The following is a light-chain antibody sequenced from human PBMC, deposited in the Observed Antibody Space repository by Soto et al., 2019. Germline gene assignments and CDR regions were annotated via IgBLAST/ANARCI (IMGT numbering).Light chain of an antibody. V-gene: IGKV3-20*01. CDR2: GAS. J-gene: IGKJ1*01. Sequence: EIVLTQSPGTLSLSTGERATLSCRASQRVSSRYLAWYQQKPGQAPRLLIYGASSRATGIPDRFSGSGSGTDCTLSISRLEPEDFAVYYCQQYGSSRCTFGQGTKVEI. CDR1: QRVSSRY. CDR3: QQYGSSRCT.